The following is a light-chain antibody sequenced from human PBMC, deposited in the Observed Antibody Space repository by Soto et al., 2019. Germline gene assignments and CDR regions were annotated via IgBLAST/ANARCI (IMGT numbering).Light chain of an antibody. V-gene: IGLV4-69*01. CDR1: SGLSSYA. J-gene: IGLJ3*02. CDR2: LNSDGSH. CDR3: QTWGTGPWV. Sequence: QPVLTQSPSASASLGASVKLTCTLSSGLSSYAIAWHQQQPEKGPRYLMKLNSDGSHSKGDGIPDRFSGSSSGAERYLTISSLQSEDEADYYCQTWGTGPWVFGGGTQLTVL.